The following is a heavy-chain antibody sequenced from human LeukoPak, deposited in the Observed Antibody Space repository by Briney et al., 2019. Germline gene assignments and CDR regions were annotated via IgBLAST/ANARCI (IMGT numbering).Heavy chain of an antibody. J-gene: IGHJ1*01. V-gene: IGHV1-2*02. CDR2: IDPYTGNT. CDR1: GYTFVGYY. D-gene: IGHD5-12*01. CDR3: AREYSASEH. Sequence: SVKVSCKASGYTFVGYYLHWVRQAPGQGLEWMAWIDPYTGNTHYAQKFQGRITVTRDTSIRTTYMELSWLTSDDTALYYCAREYSASEHWGQGTLVTVSS.